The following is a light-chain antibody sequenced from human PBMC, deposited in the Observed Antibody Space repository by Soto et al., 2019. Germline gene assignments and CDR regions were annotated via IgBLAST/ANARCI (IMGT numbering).Light chain of an antibody. J-gene: IGLJ3*02. V-gene: IGLV4-60*02. CDR1: SGHSTYI. Sequence: QLVLTQSSSASASLGSSVKLTCILSSGHSTYIIAWHQQQPGKAPRFLMTLDRSGSYNRGSGVPDLFSGSSSGADRYLTIANLHFEDEGDYYCETWYSNTHKVFGGGTKLTVL. CDR3: ETWYSNTHKV. CDR2: LDRSGSY.